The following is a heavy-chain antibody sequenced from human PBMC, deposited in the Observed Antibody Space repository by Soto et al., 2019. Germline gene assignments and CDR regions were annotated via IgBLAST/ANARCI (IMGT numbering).Heavy chain of an antibody. J-gene: IGHJ4*02. Sequence: SETLSLTGPVSGCSVSSGGFYWGWIRQPPGKGLEWIGCIYYSGNTYYNPSLKSRVTISVDTSKNRFSLKLNSVTAADTAVYYCARDVLQGIVGPTRYFDLWGQGTLVTVSS. V-gene: IGHV4-61*08. D-gene: IGHD1-26*01. CDR2: IYYSGNT. CDR1: GCSVSSGGFY. CDR3: ARDVLQGIVGPTRYFDL.